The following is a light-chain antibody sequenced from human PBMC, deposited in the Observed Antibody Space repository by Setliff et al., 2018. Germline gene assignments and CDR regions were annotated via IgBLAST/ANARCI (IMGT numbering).Light chain of an antibody. CDR1: SRDVGGYNF. J-gene: IGLJ1*01. CDR2: EVT. CDR3: QSYGGSVSGYV. Sequence: QSALAQPPSASGSPGQSVTISCTGTSRDVGGYNFVSWYQQHPGKAPKLIISEVTERPSGVPDRFSGSKSGNTASLTVSGLQAEDEADYYCQSYGGSVSGYVFGTGTKVTVL. V-gene: IGLV2-8*01.